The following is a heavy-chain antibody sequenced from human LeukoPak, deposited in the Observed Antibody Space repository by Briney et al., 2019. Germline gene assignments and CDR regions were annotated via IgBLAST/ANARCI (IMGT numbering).Heavy chain of an antibody. CDR1: GMTFSHHG. D-gene: IGHD3-22*01. CDR2: ISSSSSTI. V-gene: IGHV3-48*01. CDR3: ATYCYDSSGYPLSYYYYYYMDV. J-gene: IGHJ6*03. Sequence: GESLRLSCAASGMTFSHHGMNWVRQAPGKGLEWVSYISSSSSTIYYADSVKGRFTISRDNAKNSLYLQMNSLRAEDTAVYYCATYCYDSSGYPLSYYYYYYMDVWGKGTTVTVSS.